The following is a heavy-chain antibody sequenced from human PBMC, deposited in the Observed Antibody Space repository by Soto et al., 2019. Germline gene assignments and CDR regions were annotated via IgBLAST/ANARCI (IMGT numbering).Heavy chain of an antibody. CDR2: VYYTGNT. D-gene: IGHD2-8*01. CDR1: NVSISSSY. CDR3: ARDPGVRGPFDX. V-gene: IGHV4-59*01. Sequence: SDTLSLTCSVSNVSISSSYWSWIRQPQGKGLEWILFVYYTGNTKYNPSLKSRVKISVDTSKNEFSLKLRSVTTADTAVYFCARDPGVRGPFDXWGQVTLVTVSX. J-gene: IGHJ5*01.